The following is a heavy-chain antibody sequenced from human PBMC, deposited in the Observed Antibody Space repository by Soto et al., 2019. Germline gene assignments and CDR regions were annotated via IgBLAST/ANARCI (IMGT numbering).Heavy chain of an antibody. J-gene: IGHJ4*02. Sequence: PGGSLRLSCAASGFTFTSYAMSWVRQAPGKGLEWVSSISGSGDSIHYADSVKGRFTISRDNSKNTLYLQMNSLRAEDTAVYYCAPLAVAGPHFDYWGQGTLVTVSS. CDR1: GFTFTSYA. CDR3: APLAVAGPHFDY. CDR2: ISGSGDSI. V-gene: IGHV3-23*01. D-gene: IGHD6-19*01.